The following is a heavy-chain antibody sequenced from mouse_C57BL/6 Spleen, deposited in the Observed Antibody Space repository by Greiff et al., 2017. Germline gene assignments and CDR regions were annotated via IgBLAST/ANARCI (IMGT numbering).Heavy chain of an antibody. Sequence: QVQLQQPGAELVKPGASVKLSCKASGYTFTSYWMHWVKQRPGQGLEWIGMIHPNSGSTNYNEKFKSKATLTVDKSSSTAYMQLSSLTSEDSAVYYCASLEYYGPSYDAMDYWGQGTSVTVSS. CDR2: IHPNSGST. CDR3: ASLEYYGPSYDAMDY. D-gene: IGHD1-1*01. V-gene: IGHV1-64*01. CDR1: GYTFTSYW. J-gene: IGHJ4*01.